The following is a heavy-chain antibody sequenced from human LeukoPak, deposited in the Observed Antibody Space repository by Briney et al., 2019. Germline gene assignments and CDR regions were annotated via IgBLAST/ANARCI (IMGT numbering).Heavy chain of an antibody. CDR3: RYSSSAQYFDY. D-gene: IGHD6-6*01. J-gene: IGHJ4*02. Sequence: GASVKVSCKASGGTFSSYAISWVRQAPEQGFEWMGGIIPIFGTANYAQKFQGRVTITADESTSTAYMELSSLRSEDTAVYYCRYSSSAQYFDYWGQGTLVTVSS. CDR2: IIPIFGTA. CDR1: GGTFSSYA. V-gene: IGHV1-69*01.